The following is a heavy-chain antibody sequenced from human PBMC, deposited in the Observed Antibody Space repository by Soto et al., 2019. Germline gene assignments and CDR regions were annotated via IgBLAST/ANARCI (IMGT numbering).Heavy chain of an antibody. J-gene: IGHJ4*02. D-gene: IGHD1-26*01. CDR3: ARREIEGPIDC. Sequence: LSLTCAVSGYSISSSNWWGWIRQPPGKGLEWIGYIYYSGTTYYNPSLKSRVTMSVDTSKNQFSLKLTSVTAVDTAVYYCARREIEGPIDCWGQGTLVTVSS. CDR1: GYSISSSNW. V-gene: IGHV4-28*01. CDR2: IYYSGTT.